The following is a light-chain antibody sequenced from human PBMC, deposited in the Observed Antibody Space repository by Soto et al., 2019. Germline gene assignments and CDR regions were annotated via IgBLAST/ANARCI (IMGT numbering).Light chain of an antibody. CDR3: QQVYGHPPA. V-gene: IGKV1-9*01. CDR1: QGIRHY. CDR2: GAS. Sequence: DIPLTPSPSFLSASVGARVTITCRASQGIRHYLAWYQQKPGKAPSLLMYGASTLQSGVPSRFSGSGSGTEFTLTISSLQPEDVATYFCQQVYGHPPAFGPGTRLDIK. J-gene: IGKJ5*01.